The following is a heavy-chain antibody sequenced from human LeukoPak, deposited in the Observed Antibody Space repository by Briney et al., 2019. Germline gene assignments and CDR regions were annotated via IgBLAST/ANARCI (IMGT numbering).Heavy chain of an antibody. J-gene: IGHJ4*02. Sequence: PGGTLRLSYAASGFTFGNYGMSWVRQAPGKGLEWVSAISGSGGSTYYADSVKGRFTISRDNSKNTLYLQMNSLRAEDTAVYYCARASPEYYYGSGSYYTGILDYWGQGTLVTVSS. D-gene: IGHD3-10*01. CDR3: ARASPEYYYGSGSYYTGILDY. V-gene: IGHV3-23*01. CDR2: ISGSGGST. CDR1: GFTFGNYG.